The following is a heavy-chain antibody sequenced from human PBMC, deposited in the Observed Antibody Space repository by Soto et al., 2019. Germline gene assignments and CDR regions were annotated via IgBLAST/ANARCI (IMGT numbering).Heavy chain of an antibody. CDR2: ISSSSSTI. D-gene: IGHD2-15*01. Sequence: EVQLVESGGGLVQPGGSLRLSCAASGFTFSSYSMNWVRKAPGKGLEWVSYISSSSSTIYYADSVKGRFTISRDNAKNSLYLQMNSLRDEDTAVYYCAREVGDAIVVGYGMDVWGQGTTVTVSS. J-gene: IGHJ6*02. CDR3: AREVGDAIVVGYGMDV. V-gene: IGHV3-48*02. CDR1: GFTFSSYS.